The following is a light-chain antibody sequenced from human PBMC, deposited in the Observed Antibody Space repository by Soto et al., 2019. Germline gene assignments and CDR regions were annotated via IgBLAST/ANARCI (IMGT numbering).Light chain of an antibody. V-gene: IGKV1-5*03. Sequence: DTQMPQSPSTQSKTVGEGVTITCGASQSISGWVAWYQQKPGKGPKLLIYKASHLESGFPSWFSGSGSGTEFTLTISSLQPGDFATYYCQHYNTCPWTFGHGTKVDIK. CDR1: QSISGW. CDR2: KAS. J-gene: IGKJ1*01. CDR3: QHYNTCPWT.